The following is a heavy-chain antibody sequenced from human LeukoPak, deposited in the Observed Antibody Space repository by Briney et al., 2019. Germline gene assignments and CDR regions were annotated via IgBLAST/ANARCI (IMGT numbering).Heavy chain of an antibody. CDR1: GFTFSSSW. D-gene: IGHD3-22*01. V-gene: IGHV3-74*01. CDR3: ARGRVYYDSSGSFDY. CDR2: INSDGSSI. Sequence: GGSLRLSCAASGFTFSSSWMHWVRQAPGKGLVWVSRINSDGSSISYADSVKGRFTISRDNGKNTLYLQMNSLRAEDTAVYYCARGRVYYDSSGSFDYWGQGTLVTVSS. J-gene: IGHJ4*02.